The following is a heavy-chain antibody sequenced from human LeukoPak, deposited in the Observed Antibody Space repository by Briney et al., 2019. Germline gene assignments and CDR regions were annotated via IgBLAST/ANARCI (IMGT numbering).Heavy chain of an antibody. V-gene: IGHV3-30*18. CDR3: AKDHVKSSSLDAFDI. D-gene: IGHD6-13*01. CDR1: GFTFSSYG. Sequence: GRSLRLSCAASGFTFSSYGMHWVRQAPGKGLEWVAVISYDGSNKYYADSVKGRFTISRDNSKNTLYLQMNSLRAEDTAVYYCAKDHVKSSSLDAFDIWGQGTMVTVSS. J-gene: IGHJ3*02. CDR2: ISYDGSNK.